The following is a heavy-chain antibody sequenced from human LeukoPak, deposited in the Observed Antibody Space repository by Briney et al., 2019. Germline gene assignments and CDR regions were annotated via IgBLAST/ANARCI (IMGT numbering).Heavy chain of an antibody. J-gene: IGHJ4*02. Sequence: KPSETLSLTCAVYGGSSSGYYWSWIRQPPGKGLEWIGEINHSGSTNFNPSLKSRVTISVDTSKNQFSLKLSSVTAADTAVYYCARGASTLRYFDWLLYDYWGQGTLVTVSS. V-gene: IGHV4-34*01. CDR3: ARGASTLRYFDWLLYDY. CDR2: INHSGST. D-gene: IGHD3-9*01. CDR1: GGSSSGYY.